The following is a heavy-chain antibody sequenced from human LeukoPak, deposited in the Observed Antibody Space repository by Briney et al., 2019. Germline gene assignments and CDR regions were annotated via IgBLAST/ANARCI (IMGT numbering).Heavy chain of an antibody. D-gene: IGHD3-10*01. J-gene: IGHJ6*02. V-gene: IGHV4-39*05. Sequence: SETPSLTCTVSGGSISSSTYYWGWIRQPPGKGLEWIGSIYYSGTTYYGPSLKSRVTISIDTSKNQFSLKLSSVTAADTAVYYCAMGYYYYGMDVWGQGTTVTVSS. CDR1: GGSISSSTYY. CDR3: AMGYYYYGMDV. CDR2: IYYSGTT.